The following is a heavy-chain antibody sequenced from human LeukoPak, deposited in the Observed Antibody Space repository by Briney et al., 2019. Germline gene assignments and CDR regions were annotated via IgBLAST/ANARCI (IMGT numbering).Heavy chain of an antibody. CDR3: GIEISGFPDY. V-gene: IGHV3-33*01. CDR1: GFTFSSYG. CDR2: MWCDGSNK. J-gene: IGHJ4*02. Sequence: PGRSLRLSCAASGFTFSSYGMHWVRQAPGKGLEWVAVMWCDGSNKYYADSVKGRFTISRDNSKNTLYLQMNSLRAEDTAVYYCGIEISGFPDYWGQGTLVTVSS. D-gene: IGHD6-19*01.